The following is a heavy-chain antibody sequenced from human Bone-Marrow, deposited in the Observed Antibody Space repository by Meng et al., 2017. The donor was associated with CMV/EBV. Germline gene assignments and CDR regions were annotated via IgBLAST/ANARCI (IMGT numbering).Heavy chain of an antibody. V-gene: IGHV2-5*02. Sequence: QITLKESGPAPLQPPQTPTLTCTFSGFSLNSNGMVVGWIRQPPGKALEWLALIYWDGDKRYSPSLKSRLTITKDTSNNQVVLTMTNMGPVDTATYFCAHRPTEGLFDYWGQGTLVTVSS. CDR2: IYWDGDK. J-gene: IGHJ4*02. CDR3: AHRPTEGLFDY. CDR1: GFSLNSNGMV.